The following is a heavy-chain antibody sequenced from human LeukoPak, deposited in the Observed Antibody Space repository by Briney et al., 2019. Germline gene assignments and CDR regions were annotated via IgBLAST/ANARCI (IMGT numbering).Heavy chain of an antibody. J-gene: IGHJ4*02. V-gene: IGHV4-34*01. CDR2: INHSGST. Sequence: SETLSLTCAVYGGSFSGYYWSWIRQPPGKGLEWIGEINHSGSTNYNPSLKSRVSILVDKSKNYFSLKLTSVTAADTAVYYCATDREAYSSPPAGYWGQGTLVTVSS. CDR1: GGSFSGYY. CDR3: ATDREAYSSPPAGY. D-gene: IGHD6-19*01.